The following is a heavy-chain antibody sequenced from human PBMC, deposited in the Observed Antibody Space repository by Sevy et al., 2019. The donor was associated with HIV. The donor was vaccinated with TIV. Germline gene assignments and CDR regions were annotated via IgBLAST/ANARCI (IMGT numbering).Heavy chain of an antibody. J-gene: IGHJ3*02. V-gene: IGHV4-59*01. CDR2: IYYTGST. D-gene: IGHD2-15*01. CDR1: GGSIKYYY. Sequence: SETLSLICTVSGGSIKYYYWSWIRQSPGKGLEYIGNIYYTGSTNYNPSLKSRVTISADMLKNQFSLNLTSVTAADTAVYYCAKEGGFSSGPLIWGQGTKVTVSS. CDR3: AKEGGFSSGPLI.